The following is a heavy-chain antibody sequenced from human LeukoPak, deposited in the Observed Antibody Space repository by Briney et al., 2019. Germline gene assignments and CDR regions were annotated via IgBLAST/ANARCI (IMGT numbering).Heavy chain of an antibody. CDR1: GYTFTSYT. V-gene: IGHV1-3*04. CDR2: INTGDGNT. CDR3: ARAEGSGYPFDY. Sequence: ASVKVSCTASGYTFTSYTMHWVRQAPGQRLEWMGWINTGDGNTEYSQSFQGRITIIRDTSASTGYMELSSLRSEDTAVYYCARAEGSGYPFDYWGQGTLVTVSS. D-gene: IGHD3-3*01. J-gene: IGHJ4*02.